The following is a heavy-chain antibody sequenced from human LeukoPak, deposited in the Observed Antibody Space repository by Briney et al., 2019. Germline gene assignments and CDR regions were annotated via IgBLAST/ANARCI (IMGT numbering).Heavy chain of an antibody. D-gene: IGHD3-9*01. CDR1: GFTFSGYG. V-gene: IGHV3-33*01. J-gene: IGHJ6*04. CDR3: ARDSADHYDILTGYLREFYYYYGMDV. Sequence: PGGSLRLSCAASGFTFSGYGMHWVRQAPGKGLEWVAVIWYDGSNKYYADSVKGRFTISRDNSKNTLYLQMNSLRAEDTAVYYCARDSADHYDILTGYLREFYYYYGMDVWGKGTTVTVSS. CDR2: IWYDGSNK.